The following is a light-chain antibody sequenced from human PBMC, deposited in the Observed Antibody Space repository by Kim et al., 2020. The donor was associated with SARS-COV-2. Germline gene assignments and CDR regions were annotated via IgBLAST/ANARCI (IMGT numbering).Light chain of an antibody. J-gene: IGKJ5*01. CDR2: DAS. V-gene: IGKV3-15*01. CDR1: QYISTN. CDR3: QQYNNWPIT. Sequence: VSPGERAPLSCRASQYISTNLHWYQQKPGQAPRRLIYDASTRAAGVPASFSGSGSGTEFTLTISSLQSEDFAVYYCQQYNNWPITFGQGTRLEIK.